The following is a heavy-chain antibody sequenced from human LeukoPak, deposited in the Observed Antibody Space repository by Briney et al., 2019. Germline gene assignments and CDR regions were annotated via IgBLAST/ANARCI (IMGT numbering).Heavy chain of an antibody. Sequence: ETLSLTCTVSGGSISSYYWSWIRQPPGKGLEWVSSISGTGGSTYYVDSVRGRFTVSRDNSKNTLYLRMNSLRAEDTAVYYCSKDMPLRARLTGRNSGEIDWGQGTLVTVSS. CDR2: ISGTGGST. CDR3: SKDMPLRARLTGRNSGEID. D-gene: IGHD4-23*01. CDR1: GGSISSYY. J-gene: IGHJ4*02. V-gene: IGHV3-23*01.